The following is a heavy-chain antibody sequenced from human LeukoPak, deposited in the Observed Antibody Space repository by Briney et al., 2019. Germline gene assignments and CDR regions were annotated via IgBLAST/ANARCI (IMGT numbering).Heavy chain of an antibody. CDR1: GGSISSYY. CDR2: IYYSGST. CDR3: ARHSAVEMATIDAFDI. V-gene: IGHV4-59*08. J-gene: IGHJ3*02. D-gene: IGHD5-24*01. Sequence: SETLSLTCSVSGGSISSYYWSWIRQPPGKGPEWIGYIYYSGSTNYNPSLKSRVTISVDTSKKQFSLKLSSVTAADTAVYYCARHSAVEMATIDAFDIWGQGTMVTVSS.